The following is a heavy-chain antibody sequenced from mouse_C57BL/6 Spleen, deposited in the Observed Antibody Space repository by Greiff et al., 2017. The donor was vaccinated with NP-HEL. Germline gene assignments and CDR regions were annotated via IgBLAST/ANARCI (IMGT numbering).Heavy chain of an antibody. J-gene: IGHJ3*01. V-gene: IGHV5-9-1*02. CDR1: GFTFSSYA. D-gene: IGHD2-3*01. CDR3: TRDDGYYAWFAD. CDR2: ISSGGDYI. Sequence: EVKLMESGEGLVKPGGSLKLSCAASGFTFSSYAMSWVRQTPEKRLEWVAYISSGGDYIYYADTVKGRFTISRDNARNTLYLQMSSLKSEDTAMYYCTRDDGYYAWFADWGQGTLVTVSA.